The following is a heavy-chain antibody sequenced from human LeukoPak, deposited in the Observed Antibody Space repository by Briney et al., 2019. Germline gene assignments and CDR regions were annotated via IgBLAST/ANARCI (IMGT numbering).Heavy chain of an antibody. V-gene: IGHV4-59*01. CDR3: ARLYSSSSSFDY. CDR2: IYYSGST. J-gene: IGHJ4*02. Sequence: SETLSLTCTVSGGSISSYYWSWVRQPPGMGLEWGGYIYYSGSTNYNPSLKSRVTISVDTSKNQFSLKLSSVTAADTAVYYCARLYSSSSSFDYWGQGTLVTVSS. CDR1: GGSISSYY. D-gene: IGHD6-6*01.